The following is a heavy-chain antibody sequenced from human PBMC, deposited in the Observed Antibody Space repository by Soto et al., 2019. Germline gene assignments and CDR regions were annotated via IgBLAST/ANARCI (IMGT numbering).Heavy chain of an antibody. CDR2: ISSSSSYT. Sequence: GGSLRLSCAASGFTFSDYYMSWIRQAPGKGLEWVSYISSSSSYTNYADSVKGRFTISRDNAKNSLYLQMNSLRAEDTAVYYCARDHHRYSGYDYVDYWGQGTLVTLS. D-gene: IGHD5-12*01. CDR3: ARDHHRYSGYDYVDY. V-gene: IGHV3-11*05. CDR1: GFTFSDYY. J-gene: IGHJ4*02.